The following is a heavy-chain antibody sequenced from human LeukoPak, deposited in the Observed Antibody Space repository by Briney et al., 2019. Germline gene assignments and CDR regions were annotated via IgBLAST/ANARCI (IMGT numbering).Heavy chain of an antibody. CDR2: VSAYNGAT. J-gene: IGHJ4*02. V-gene: IGHV1-18*01. D-gene: IGHD3-22*01. CDR3: ARVDLYYDSSGYSQAANDY. CDR1: GYTFTGYA. Sequence: ASVKVSCKASGYTFTGYAISWVRQAPGQGLEWMGWVSAYNGATNYAQNFQDRVTLTTDTPTTTAYMELRSLRSDDTAVYYCARVDLYYDSSGYSQAANDYWGQGTLVTVSS.